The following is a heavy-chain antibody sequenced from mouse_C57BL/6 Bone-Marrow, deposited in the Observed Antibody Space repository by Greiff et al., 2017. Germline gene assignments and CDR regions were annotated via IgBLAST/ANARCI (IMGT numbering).Heavy chain of an antibody. V-gene: IGHV5-4*01. CDR1: GFTFSSYA. CDR3: ARAEAPLYCYGRFDY. J-gene: IGHJ2*01. D-gene: IGHD1-1*01. Sequence: EVQLVESGGGLVKPGGSLKLSCAASGFTFSSYAMSWVRQTPEKRLEWVATISDGGSYTYYPDHVKGRFPISRDNAKNNLYLQMSHLKSEDTAMYYCARAEAPLYCYGRFDYGGQGTTLTVSS. CDR2: ISDGGSYT.